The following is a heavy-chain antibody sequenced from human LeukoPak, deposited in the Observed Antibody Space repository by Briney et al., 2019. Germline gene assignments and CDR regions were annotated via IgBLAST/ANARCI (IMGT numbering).Heavy chain of an antibody. Sequence: SVKVSCKASGYNFDGYYINWVRQAPGQGLEWMGWINPNSGGTNYAQKFQGRVTMTRDTYISTAYMELSRMRYDDTDVYYCARDPYYDFWSGLHWFDPWGQGTLVSVSS. CDR2: INPNSGGT. CDR1: GYNFDGYY. V-gene: IGHV1-2*02. CDR3: ARDPYYDFWSGLHWFDP. D-gene: IGHD3-3*01. J-gene: IGHJ5*02.